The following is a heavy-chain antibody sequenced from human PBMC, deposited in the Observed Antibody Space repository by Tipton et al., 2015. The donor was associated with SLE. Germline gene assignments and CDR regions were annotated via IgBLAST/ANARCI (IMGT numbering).Heavy chain of an antibody. CDR1: GGSISSSNW. CDR3: ATYSSSWYWFDP. V-gene: IGHV4-4*02. CDR2: IYHSGST. Sequence: TLSLTCAVSGGSISSSNWWSWVRQPPGKGLEWIGEIYHSGSTNYNPSLKSRVTISVDKSKNQFSLKLSSVTAADTAVYYCATYSSSWYWFDPWGQGTLVTVSS. D-gene: IGHD6-13*01. J-gene: IGHJ5*02.